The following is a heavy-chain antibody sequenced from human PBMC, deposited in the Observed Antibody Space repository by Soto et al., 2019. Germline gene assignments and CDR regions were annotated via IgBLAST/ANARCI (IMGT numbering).Heavy chain of an antibody. D-gene: IGHD6-13*01. J-gene: IGHJ5*02. Sequence: PSETLSLTCIVSGGSISEKYWNWVRQPPGKGLEWIGLIFANGHTDYNPSLKSRVTMSVDASKNQFSLRLTSMTAAATAVYYCVASLAASGLNWLDPWGRGTLVTGSS. CDR1: GGSISEKY. CDR2: IFANGHT. V-gene: IGHV4-4*07. CDR3: VASLAASGLNWLDP.